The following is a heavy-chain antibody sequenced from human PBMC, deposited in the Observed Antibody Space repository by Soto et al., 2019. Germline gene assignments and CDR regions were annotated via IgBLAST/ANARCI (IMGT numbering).Heavy chain of an antibody. D-gene: IGHD3-3*01. V-gene: IGHV1-2*02. CDR2: INPNSGGT. J-gene: IGHJ6*02. Sequence: ASVKVSCKASGYTFTGYYMHWVRPAPGQGLEWMGWINPNSGGTNYAQKFQGRVTMTRDTSISTAYMELSRLRSDDTAVYYCARKAPRARHYDFWSGPSYGMDVWGQGTTVTVSS. CDR3: ARKAPRARHYDFWSGPSYGMDV. CDR1: GYTFTGYY.